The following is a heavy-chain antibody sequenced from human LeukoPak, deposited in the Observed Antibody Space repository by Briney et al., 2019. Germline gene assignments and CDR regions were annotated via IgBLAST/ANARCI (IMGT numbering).Heavy chain of an antibody. CDR2: IIPIFGTA. Sequence: GASVKVSCKASGYTFTSYYMHWVRQAPGQGLEWMGGIIPIFGTANYAQKFQGRVTITADESTSTAYMELSSLRSEDTAVYYCASQPETSTEMAEWHWFDPWGQGTLVTVSS. D-gene: IGHD5-24*01. CDR1: GYTFTSYY. J-gene: IGHJ5*02. CDR3: ASQPETSTEMAEWHWFDP. V-gene: IGHV1-69*13.